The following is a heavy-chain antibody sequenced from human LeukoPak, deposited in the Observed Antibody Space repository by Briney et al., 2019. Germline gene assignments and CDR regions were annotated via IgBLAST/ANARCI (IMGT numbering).Heavy chain of an antibody. D-gene: IGHD2/OR15-2a*01. CDR1: GYSFTNYG. J-gene: IGHJ4*02. V-gene: IGHV1-18*04. Sequence: ASVKVSCKASGYSFTNYGISWMRQAPGQGPEWMGWISGENGNTNYAKKFQARFTMTTNTSRGVAYMALRSLRSDDTAVYYCARWGVHGTTTYCFDYWGQGSLVTVSS. CDR2: ISGENGNT. CDR3: ARWGVHGTTTYCFDY.